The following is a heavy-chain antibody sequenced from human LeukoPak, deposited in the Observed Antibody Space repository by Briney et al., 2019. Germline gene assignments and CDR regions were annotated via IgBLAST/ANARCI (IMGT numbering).Heavy chain of an antibody. CDR2: IYYSGST. CDR3: ARHVRRRDAFDI. CDR1: GGSISSYY. D-gene: IGHD2-8*01. J-gene: IGHJ3*02. V-gene: IGHV4-59*08. Sequence: SETLSLTCTVSGGSISSYYWSWIRQPPGKGLEWIGYIYYSGSTNYNPSLKSRVIISVDTSKNQFSLKLSSVTAADTAVYYCARHVRRRDAFDIWGQGTMVTVSS.